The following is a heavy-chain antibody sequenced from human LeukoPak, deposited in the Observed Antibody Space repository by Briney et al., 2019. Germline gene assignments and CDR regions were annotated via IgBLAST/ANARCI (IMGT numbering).Heavy chain of an antibody. Sequence: ASVKVSCKASGYTFTSNYIHWVRQAPGQGLEWMGMIYPRDGSTSYAQKLQGRVTMTTDTSTSTAYMELRSLRSDDTAVYYCAREGITRKTRSTDYWGQGTLVTVSS. CDR2: IYPRDGST. CDR1: GYTFTSNY. CDR3: AREGITRKTRSTDY. J-gene: IGHJ4*02. V-gene: IGHV1-46*01. D-gene: IGHD3-16*01.